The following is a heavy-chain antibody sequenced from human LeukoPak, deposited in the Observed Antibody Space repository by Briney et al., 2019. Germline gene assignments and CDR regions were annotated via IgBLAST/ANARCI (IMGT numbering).Heavy chain of an antibody. J-gene: IGHJ4*02. CDR1: GYTFTGYY. V-gene: IGHV1-2*02. CDR3: ARDRGIAARPLNFFDY. CDR2: INPNSGGT. Sequence: ASVKVSCKASGYTFTGYYMHWVRQAPGQGLEWMGWINPNSGGTNYAQKFQGRVTMTRDTSISTAYMELSRLRSDDTAVYYCARDRGIAARPLNFFDYWGQGTLVTVSS. D-gene: IGHD6-6*01.